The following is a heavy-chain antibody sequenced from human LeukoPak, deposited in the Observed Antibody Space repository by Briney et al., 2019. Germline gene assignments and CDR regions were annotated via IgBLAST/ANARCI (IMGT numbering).Heavy chain of an antibody. CDR1: GGSISSYY. Sequence: PSETLSLTCTVSGGSISSYYWSWIRRPPGKGLEWIGYIYYSGSTNYNPSLKSRVTISVDTSKNQFSLKLSSVTAADTAVYYCARASTVAGIDYWGQGTLVTVSS. J-gene: IGHJ4*02. CDR2: IYYSGST. D-gene: IGHD6-19*01. V-gene: IGHV4-59*01. CDR3: ARASTVAGIDY.